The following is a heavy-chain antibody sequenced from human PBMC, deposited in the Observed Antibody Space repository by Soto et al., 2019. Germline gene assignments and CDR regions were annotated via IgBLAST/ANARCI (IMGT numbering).Heavy chain of an antibody. CDR1: GFTFSSYG. CDR3: ARAPSGSYPEFDY. V-gene: IGHV3-30*03. Sequence: QVQLVESGGDVVQPGRSLRLSCAASGFTFSSYGMHWVRQAPGKGLEWMAVISYDGTNQYYADSVKGRFTISRDNSRNTLYLQMNSLRPDDTAVYYCARAPSGSYPEFDYWGQGTLVTVYS. J-gene: IGHJ4*02. CDR2: ISYDGTNQ. D-gene: IGHD1-26*01.